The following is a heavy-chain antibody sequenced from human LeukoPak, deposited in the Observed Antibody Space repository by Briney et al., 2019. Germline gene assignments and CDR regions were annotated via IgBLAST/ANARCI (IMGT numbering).Heavy chain of an antibody. CDR2: INPSGGST. J-gene: IGHJ4*02. Sequence: ASVKVSCKASGYTFTSYYMHWVRQAPGQGLEWMGIINPSGGSTSYAQKFQGRVTMTRDMSTSTVYMELSSLRSEDTAVYYCAREWGYYDSSGYYHHGPFDYWGQGTLVTVSS. CDR3: AREWGYYDSSGYYHHGPFDY. D-gene: IGHD3-22*01. CDR1: GYTFTSYY. V-gene: IGHV1-46*01.